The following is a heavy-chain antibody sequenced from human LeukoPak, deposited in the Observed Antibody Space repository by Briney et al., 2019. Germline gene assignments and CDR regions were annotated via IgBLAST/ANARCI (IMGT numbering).Heavy chain of an antibody. CDR2: ISGSGGST. Sequence: GGSLRLSCAASGFTFSNYAMNWVRQAPGRGLEWVSAISGSGGSTYYADSVKGRFTISRDDSKNTLYLQMNSLRAEDTAVYYCAKDLAGSGSYSFDYWGQGTLVTVSS. V-gene: IGHV3-23*01. D-gene: IGHD1-26*01. CDR3: AKDLAGSGSYSFDY. J-gene: IGHJ4*02. CDR1: GFTFSNYA.